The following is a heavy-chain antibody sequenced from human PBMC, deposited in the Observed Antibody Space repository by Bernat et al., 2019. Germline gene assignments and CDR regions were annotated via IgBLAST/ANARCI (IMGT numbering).Heavy chain of an antibody. J-gene: IGHJ6*02. CDR3: ARDIGPWREQLVVLDYYYYGMDV. CDR1: GFTFSSYA. Sequence: QVQLVESGGGVVQPGRSLRLSCAASGFTFSSYAMHWVRQAPGKGLEWVAVISYDGSNKYYADSVKGRFTISRDNSKNTLYLQMNSLRAEDTAVYYCARDIGPWREQLVVLDYYYYGMDVWGQGTTVTVSS. CDR2: ISYDGSNK. D-gene: IGHD6-6*01. V-gene: IGHV3-30-3*01.